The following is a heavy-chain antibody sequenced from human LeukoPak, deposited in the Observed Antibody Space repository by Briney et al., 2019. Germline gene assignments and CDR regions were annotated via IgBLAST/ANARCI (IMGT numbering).Heavy chain of an antibody. V-gene: IGHV4-38-2*01. D-gene: IGHD2-15*01. J-gene: IGHJ4*02. CDR3: ARVYCSGGSCYTYYFDY. Sequence: SETLSLTCAVSGYSISSGYYWAWIRQPPGKGLEWIGSIYHSGSTYYTPSLKSRVTISVDTSKNQFSLKLSSVTAADTAVYYCARVYCSGGSCYTYYFDYRGQGTLVTVSS. CDR1: GYSISSGYY. CDR2: IYHSGST.